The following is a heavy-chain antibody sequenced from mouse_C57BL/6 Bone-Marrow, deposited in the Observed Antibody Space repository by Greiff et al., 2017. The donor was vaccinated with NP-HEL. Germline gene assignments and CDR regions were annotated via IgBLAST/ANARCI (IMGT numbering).Heavy chain of an antibody. J-gene: IGHJ2*01. V-gene: IGHV1-55*01. CDR1: GYTFTSYW. CDR3: ASLYYGSTYFDY. D-gene: IGHD1-1*01. CDR2: IYPGSGST. Sequence: VKLQESGAELVKPGASVKMSCKASGYTFTSYWLTWVKQRPGQGLEWIGDIYPGSGSTNYNEKFKSKATLTVDTSSSTAYMQLSSLTSEDSAVYYCASLYYGSTYFDYWGQGTTLTVSS.